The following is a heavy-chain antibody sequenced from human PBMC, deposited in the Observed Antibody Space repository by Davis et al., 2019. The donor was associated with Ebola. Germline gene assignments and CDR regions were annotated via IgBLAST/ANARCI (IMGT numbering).Heavy chain of an antibody. CDR1: GYTFTSYD. V-gene: IGHV1-8*01. CDR2: MNPHSGNT. D-gene: IGHD3-22*01. Sequence: ASVKVSCKASGYTFTSYDINWVRQATGQGLEWMGWMNPHSGNTGYAQKFQGRVTMTRNTSISTAYMELISLRSDETAVYYCARTLTRLSRDSSGQGLYYYYGLDVWGQGTTVTVSS. J-gene: IGHJ6*02. CDR3: ARTLTRLSRDSSGQGLYYYYGLDV.